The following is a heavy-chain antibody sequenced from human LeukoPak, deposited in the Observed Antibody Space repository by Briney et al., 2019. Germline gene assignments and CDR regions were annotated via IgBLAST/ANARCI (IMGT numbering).Heavy chain of an antibody. Sequence: SETLSLTCTVSGGSISSSSYYWGWIRQPPGKGLEWIGSYYHSGTTYYNPSLKSRVTISVDTSKSQFSLKVNSVTAADTAVYYCAKYRSGALDWYFELWGRGTLVTVSS. CDR3: AKYRSGALDWYFEL. V-gene: IGHV4-39*07. CDR1: GGSISSSSYY. CDR2: YYHSGTT. D-gene: IGHD6-25*01. J-gene: IGHJ2*01.